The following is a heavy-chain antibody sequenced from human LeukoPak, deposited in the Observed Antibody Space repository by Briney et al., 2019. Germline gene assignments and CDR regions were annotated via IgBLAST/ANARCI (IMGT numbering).Heavy chain of an antibody. CDR1: GDSVSSNSAT. J-gene: IGHJ4*02. CDR3: VRVIATTGYFDY. CDR2: TYYRSKWHN. D-gene: IGHD6-13*01. Sequence: SQTLSLTCAISGDSVSSNSATWNWIRQSPSRGLEWLGRTYYRSKWHNDYAVSVKSRITFTPDTSKNQFSLQLNSVITEDTAEYYCVRVIATTGYFDYWGQGTLVTVSS. V-gene: IGHV6-1*01.